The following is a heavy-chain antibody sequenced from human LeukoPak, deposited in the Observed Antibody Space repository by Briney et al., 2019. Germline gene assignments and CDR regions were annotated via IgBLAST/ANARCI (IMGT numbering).Heavy chain of an antibody. J-gene: IGHJ4*02. CDR3: AKVAGYSYVGVYYFDY. Sequence: GGSLRLSCAASGFTFSSYGMHWVRQAPGKGLEWVAFIRYDGSNKYYADSVKGRFTISRDNSKNTLYLQMNSLRAEDTAVYYCAKVAGYSYVGVYYFDYWGQGTLVTVSS. CDR1: GFTFSSYG. V-gene: IGHV3-30*02. CDR2: IRYDGSNK. D-gene: IGHD5-18*01.